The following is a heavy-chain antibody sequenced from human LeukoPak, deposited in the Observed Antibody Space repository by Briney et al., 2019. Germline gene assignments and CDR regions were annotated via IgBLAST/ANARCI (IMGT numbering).Heavy chain of an antibody. J-gene: IGHJ4*02. D-gene: IGHD2-8*01. CDR3: AVGVRTSPYYFDS. CDR1: GFSFSTYA. CDR2: ISYDGSNK. V-gene: IGHV3-30-3*01. Sequence: GGSLRLSCAASGFSFSTYAMHWVRQAPGKGLEWEALISYDGSNKYYADSVKGRFTISRDNSKNTLYLQMNSLRAEDTAVFHCAVGVRTSPYYFDSWGQGTLVTVSS.